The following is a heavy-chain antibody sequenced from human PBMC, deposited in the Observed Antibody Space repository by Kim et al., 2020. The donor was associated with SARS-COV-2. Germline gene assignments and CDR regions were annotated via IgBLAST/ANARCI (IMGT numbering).Heavy chain of an antibody. CDR1: GFTFSSYG. V-gene: IGHV3-33*01. J-gene: IGHJ4*02. CDR3: AREPRITMVRGVMGY. CDR2: IWYDGSNK. D-gene: IGHD3-10*01. Sequence: GGSLRLSCAASGFTFSSYGMHWVRQAPGKGLEWVAVIWYDGSNKYYADSVKGRFTISRDNSKNTLYLQMNSLRAEDTAVYYCAREPRITMVRGVMGYWGQGTLVTVSS.